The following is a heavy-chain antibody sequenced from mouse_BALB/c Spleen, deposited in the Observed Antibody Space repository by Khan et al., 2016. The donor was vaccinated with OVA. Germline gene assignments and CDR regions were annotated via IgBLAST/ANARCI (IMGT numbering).Heavy chain of an antibody. D-gene: IGHD2-3*01. Sequence: QVQLKESGPGLVAPSQSLSITCTVSGFSLTSYGIYWVRQPPGKGLEWLVVIWSDGSTNYNSVLKSRLSIRKENSKSQVFLKMNSLQTDDTAIYYCARWFDGYSSLYAMDYWGQGTSVTVSS. CDR2: IWSDGST. V-gene: IGHV2-6*02. CDR1: GFSLTSYG. J-gene: IGHJ4*01. CDR3: ARWFDGYSSLYAMDY.